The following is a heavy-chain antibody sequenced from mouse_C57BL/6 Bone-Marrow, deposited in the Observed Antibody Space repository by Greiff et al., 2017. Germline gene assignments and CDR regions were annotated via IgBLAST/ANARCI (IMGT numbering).Heavy chain of an antibody. Sequence: VQLQESGPGLVAPSQSLSITCTVSGFSLTSYGVHWVRQPPGKGLEWLVVIWSDGSTTYNSALKSRLSTITDNSNSKVFLKMNSLQTGDTAMYYCARHGGIPPMDYWGQGTSVTVSS. D-gene: IGHD5-1-1*01. CDR2: IWSDGST. CDR3: ARHGGIPPMDY. J-gene: IGHJ4*01. CDR1: GFSLTSYG. V-gene: IGHV2-6-1*01.